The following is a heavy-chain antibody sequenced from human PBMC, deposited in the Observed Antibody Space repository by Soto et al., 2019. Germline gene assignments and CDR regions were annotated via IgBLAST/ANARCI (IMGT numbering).Heavy chain of an antibody. CDR2: ISTSGSPI. D-gene: IGHD3-3*01. J-gene: IGHJ4*02. Sequence: LRLSCAASGFTFSNYEMNWVRQAPGKGLEWLAYISTSGSPIYYADSVKGRFTISGDDAKNSLYLQMNNLRAEDTAVYYCARESLRFLEWSFDYWGQGTLVTVSS. CDR3: ARESLRFLEWSFDY. V-gene: IGHV3-48*03. CDR1: GFTFSNYE.